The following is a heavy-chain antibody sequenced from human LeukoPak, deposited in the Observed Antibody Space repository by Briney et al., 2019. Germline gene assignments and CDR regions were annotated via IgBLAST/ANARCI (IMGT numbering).Heavy chain of an antibody. J-gene: IGHJ4*02. CDR3: VRSLDY. CDR2: IAGSDGFT. Sequence: GGSLRLSCAASGFIFSSHAMHWVRQAPGKGLEWVSVIAGSDGFTQYADSVKGRFTISRDNSKNTVYLQMNRLRVEDTALYYCVRSLDYWGQGTLVTISS. CDR1: GFIFSSHA. V-gene: IGHV3-23*01.